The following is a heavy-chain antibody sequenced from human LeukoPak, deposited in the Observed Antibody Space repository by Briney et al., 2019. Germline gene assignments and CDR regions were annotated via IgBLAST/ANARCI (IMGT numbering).Heavy chain of an antibody. Sequence: PGGSLRLSCAASGFTLSSDAVSWGRQAPGKGLEWVSAISGRGGSTYYADSVKGRFTISRDNSKNTLYLQMNSLRAEDTAVYYCIGGVLWFGDFDYWGQGTLVTVSS. CDR3: IGGVLWFGDFDY. D-gene: IGHD3-10*01. CDR2: ISGRGGST. J-gene: IGHJ4*02. CDR1: GFTLSSDA. V-gene: IGHV3-23*01.